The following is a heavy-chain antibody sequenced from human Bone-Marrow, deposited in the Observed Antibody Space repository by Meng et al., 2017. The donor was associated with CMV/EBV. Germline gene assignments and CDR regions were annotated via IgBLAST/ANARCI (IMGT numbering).Heavy chain of an antibody. Sequence: GGSLRLSCAASGFTFSSYEMNWVRQAPGKGLEWVSYISSSGSTIYYADSVKGRFTISRDNAKNSLYLQMKSLRAEDTAVYYCAKDRYCTTVTCADADWGQGTLVTVSS. CDR1: GFTFSSYE. CDR2: ISSSGSTI. J-gene: IGHJ4*02. CDR3: AKDRYCTTVTCADAD. V-gene: IGHV3-48*03. D-gene: IGHD2-8*01.